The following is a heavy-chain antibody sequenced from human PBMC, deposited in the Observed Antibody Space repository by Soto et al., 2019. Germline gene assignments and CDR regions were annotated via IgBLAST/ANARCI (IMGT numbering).Heavy chain of an antibody. D-gene: IGHD6-13*01. V-gene: IGHV3-73*01. J-gene: IGHJ6*02. CDR2: IRNKANGYAT. CDR3: ARAEQQLMDV. Sequence: GGSLRLSCSASGFTFTIAAIHWVRQASGKGLEWVGLIRNKANGYATAYAPSVKGRITVSRDDSKNMAFLEMNSLRAEDTAVYYCARAEQQLMDVWGQGTTVTVSS. CDR1: GFTFTIAA.